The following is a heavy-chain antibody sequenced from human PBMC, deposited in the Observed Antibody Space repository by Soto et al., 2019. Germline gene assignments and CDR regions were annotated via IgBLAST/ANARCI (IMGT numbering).Heavy chain of an antibody. J-gene: IGHJ4*02. CDR1: GFTFDDYA. Sequence: EVQLVESGGGLVQPGRSLRLSWGASGFTFDDYAMHWVRQAPGKGLEWVSGISWNSGNIGYADSVKGRFTISRDNAKDSLYLQMNSLRAEDTALYYCAQERMSGGRRFYFDSWGQGTLVTVSS. D-gene: IGHD2-15*01. V-gene: IGHV3-9*01. CDR2: ISWNSGNI. CDR3: AQERMSGGRRFYFDS.